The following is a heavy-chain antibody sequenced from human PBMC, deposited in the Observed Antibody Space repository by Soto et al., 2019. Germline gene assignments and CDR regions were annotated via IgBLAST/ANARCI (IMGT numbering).Heavy chain of an antibody. J-gene: IGHJ4*02. V-gene: IGHV4-30-2*01. CDR3: ARVPDY. D-gene: IGHD2-2*01. CDR1: GGSISSGGYS. Sequence: SETLSLTCAVSGGSISSGGYSWSWIRQPPGKGLEWIGYIYHSGSTYYNPSLKSRVTISVDRSKNQFSLKLSSVTAADAAVYYCARVPDYWAKGTLVTAPS. CDR2: IYHSGST.